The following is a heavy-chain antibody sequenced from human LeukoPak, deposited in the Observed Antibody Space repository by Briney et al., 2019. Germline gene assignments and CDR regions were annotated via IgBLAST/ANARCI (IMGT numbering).Heavy chain of an antibody. D-gene: IGHD3-22*01. CDR2: ISSSGSTI. Sequence: GGSLRLPCAASGFTFSDYYMSWIRQAPGKGLEWVSYISSSGSTIYYADSVKGRFTISRDNAKNSLYLQMNSLRAEDTAVYYCARAAEYYYDSSGYYSYWGQGTLVTVSS. V-gene: IGHV3-11*01. J-gene: IGHJ4*02. CDR3: ARAAEYYYDSSGYYSY. CDR1: GFTFSDYY.